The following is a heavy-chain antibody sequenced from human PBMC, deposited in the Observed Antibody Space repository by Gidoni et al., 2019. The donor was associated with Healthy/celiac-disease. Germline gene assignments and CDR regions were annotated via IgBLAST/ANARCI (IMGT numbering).Heavy chain of an antibody. Sequence: QVQLVESGGGVVQPGRYLRLPCAAAGFTFISCAMHWVRQAPGKGLEWVAVISYDGSNKYYADSVKGRFTISRDNSKNTLYLQMNSLRAEDTAVYYCAREGTYGDTDYWGQGTLVTVSS. CDR3: AREGTYGDTDY. D-gene: IGHD4-17*01. J-gene: IGHJ4*02. CDR1: GFTFISCA. CDR2: ISYDGSNK. V-gene: IGHV3-30-3*01.